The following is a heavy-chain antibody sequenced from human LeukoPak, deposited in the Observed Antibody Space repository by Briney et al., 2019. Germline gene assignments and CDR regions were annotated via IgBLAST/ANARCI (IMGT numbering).Heavy chain of an antibody. V-gene: IGHV3-74*01. J-gene: IGHJ4*02. D-gene: IGHD1-26*01. CDR3: ARDSGGSFDY. CDR2: INTDGSHT. CDR1: GFTFSTYW. Sequence: GGSLRLSCAASGFTFSTYWMHWVRHAPGKGLVWVSRINTDGSHTNYADSVKGRFTISRDNAKNTLYPQMNSLRAEDTAIYYCARDSGGSFDYWGQGTLVTVSS.